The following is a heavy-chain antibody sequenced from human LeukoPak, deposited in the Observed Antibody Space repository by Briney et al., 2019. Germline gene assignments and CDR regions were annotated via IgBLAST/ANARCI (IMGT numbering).Heavy chain of an antibody. CDR2: VYADGST. V-gene: IGHV4-4*07. Sequence: SETLSLTCTVSGGSISSYYWTWIRQSAGKGLEWIGRVYADGSTAYNPSLRSRVTISIDNSKNQFSLKLSSVTAADTAMYYCARLYRVGGSFPFDIWGQGTMVTVSS. CDR3: ARLYRVGGSFPFDI. CDR1: GGSISSYY. J-gene: IGHJ3*02. D-gene: IGHD3-16*02.